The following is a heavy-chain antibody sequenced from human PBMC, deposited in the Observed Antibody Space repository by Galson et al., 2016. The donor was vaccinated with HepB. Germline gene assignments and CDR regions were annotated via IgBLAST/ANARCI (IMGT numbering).Heavy chain of an antibody. V-gene: IGHV4-31*03. CDR1: GGSISGGGHY. Sequence: TLSLTCTVSGGSISGGGHYWSWIRQHPGKGLEFIGYIYYSGSTDYNPSLKSRVTISVDTSKNQFSLKLTSVTAADTAVYYCARTLRGSVLNYYYNGLDVRGQGTTVTVSS. CDR2: IYYSGST. CDR3: ARTLRGSVLNYYYNGLDV. D-gene: IGHD3-10*01. J-gene: IGHJ6*02.